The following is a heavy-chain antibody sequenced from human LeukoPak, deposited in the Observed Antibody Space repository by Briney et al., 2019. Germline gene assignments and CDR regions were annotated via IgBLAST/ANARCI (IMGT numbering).Heavy chain of an antibody. CDR3: ARGVDYYGV. D-gene: IGHD3-10*01. V-gene: IGHV4-34*01. Sequence: SETLSLTCTVSGGSISSYYWSWIRQPPVKGLEWIGEINHSGGTNYNPSLKSRVTISVDTSKKQFSLKLSSVTAADTAVYYCARGVDYYGVWGQGTLVTVSS. J-gene: IGHJ4*02. CDR1: GGSISSYY. CDR2: INHSGGT.